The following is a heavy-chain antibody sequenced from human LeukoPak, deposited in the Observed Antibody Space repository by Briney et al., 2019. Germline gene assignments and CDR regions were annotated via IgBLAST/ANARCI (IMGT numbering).Heavy chain of an antibody. CDR1: GFTFDDYA. D-gene: IGHD4-23*01. CDR2: ISWNSGSI. V-gene: IGHV3-9*01. J-gene: IGHJ5*02. Sequence: GRSLRLSCAAFGFTFDDYAMHWVRQAPGKGLEWVSGISWNSGSIGYADSVKGRFTISRDNAKNSLYLQMNSLRAEDTALYYCANRGGTWGQGTLVTVSS. CDR3: ANRGGT.